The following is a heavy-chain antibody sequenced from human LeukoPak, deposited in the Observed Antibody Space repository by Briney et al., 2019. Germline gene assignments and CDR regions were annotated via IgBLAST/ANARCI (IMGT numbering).Heavy chain of an antibody. CDR1: GGSFSGYY. CDR2: INHSGST. D-gene: IGHD5-18*01. V-gene: IGHV4-34*01. Sequence: SETLSLTCAVYGGSFSGYYWSWIRQPPGKGLEWIGEINHSGSTNYNPSLKSRVTISVDTSKNQFSLKLRSVTAAETAVYYCARGPPGVGYSYGYWFDPWGQGTLVTVSS. J-gene: IGHJ5*02. CDR3: ARGPPGVGYSYGYWFDP.